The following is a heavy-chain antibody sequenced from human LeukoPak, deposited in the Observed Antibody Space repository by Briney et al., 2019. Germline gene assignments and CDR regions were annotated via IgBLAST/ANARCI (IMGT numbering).Heavy chain of an antibody. CDR3: AKRYCSGGSCYVDY. V-gene: IGHV3-23*01. D-gene: IGHD2-15*01. J-gene: IGHJ4*02. CDR1: GFTFSSYA. Sequence: GGSLRLPCAASGFTFSSYAMSWVRQAPGKGLEWVPAISGSGGSTYYADSVKGRFTISRDNSKNTLYLQMNSLRAEDTAVYYCAKRYCSGGSCYVDYWGQGTLVTVSS. CDR2: ISGSGGST.